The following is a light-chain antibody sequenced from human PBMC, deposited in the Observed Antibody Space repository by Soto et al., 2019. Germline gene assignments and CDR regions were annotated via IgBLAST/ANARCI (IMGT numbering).Light chain of an antibody. J-gene: IGKJ1*01. V-gene: IGKV3-20*01. CDR3: QQYGSSPWT. CDR2: GAS. Sequence: EIVLTQSPGTLSLSPGERATLSCRASHSVSSSYLAWYQQKPGLAPRLLIYGASSRATGIPDRFSGSESGTYVTLTISRLEPEDFAVYYCQQYGSSPWTFGQGTKVDIK. CDR1: HSVSSSY.